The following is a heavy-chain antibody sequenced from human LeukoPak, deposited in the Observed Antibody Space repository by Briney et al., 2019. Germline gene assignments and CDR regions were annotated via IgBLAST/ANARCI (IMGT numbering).Heavy chain of an antibody. D-gene: IGHD3-3*01. CDR1: GFTFSAYG. Sequence: GGSLRLSCAASGFTFSAYGMHWVRQAPGKGLEWVALISYDGSNVFYADSVKGRFTISRDNSKNTVHLHMNSLRLEDRATYFCAKDGVVVNAYYFDYWGQGTLVTVSS. V-gene: IGHV3-30*18. CDR3: AKDGVVVNAYYFDY. CDR2: ISYDGSNV. J-gene: IGHJ4*02.